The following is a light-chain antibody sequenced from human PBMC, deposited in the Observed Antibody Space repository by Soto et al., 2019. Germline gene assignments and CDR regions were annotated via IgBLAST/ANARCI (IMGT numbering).Light chain of an antibody. J-gene: IGKJ5*01. V-gene: IGKV4-1*01. CDR1: QSALYTPNNKNY. CDR3: QQYFDTPT. Sequence: DIVMTQSPDSLAVSLGERATINCKSSQSALYTPNNKNYLTWYQQRPGQPPKMLIYWASTREYGVPDRFSGSGSGTDFTLTISNLQAEDVAVSYCQQYFDTPTFGQGTRLEIK. CDR2: WAS.